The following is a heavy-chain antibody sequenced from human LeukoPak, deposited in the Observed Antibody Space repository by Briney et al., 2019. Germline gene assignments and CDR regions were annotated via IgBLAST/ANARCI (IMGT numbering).Heavy chain of an antibody. D-gene: IGHD3-3*01. J-gene: IGHJ4*01. Sequence: ASVKVSCKASGYTFNSYGICWVRPAPGQGVEWIGWIDPSNGNIKYAEKLQGRVTMTTDTSTSTASMDLRSLRSDHTAVYYCARDGVSGHFDYWGRGTLVTVSS. V-gene: IGHV1-18*01. CDR2: IDPSNGNI. CDR1: GYTFNSYG. CDR3: ARDGVSGHFDY.